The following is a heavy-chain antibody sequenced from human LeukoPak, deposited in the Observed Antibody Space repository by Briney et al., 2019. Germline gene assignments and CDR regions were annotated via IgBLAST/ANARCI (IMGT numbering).Heavy chain of an antibody. CDR2: FDPEDGET. CDR3: ASSEVTMVTRPYYFDY. D-gene: IGHD5-18*01. V-gene: IGHV1-24*01. J-gene: IGHJ4*02. Sequence: ASVKVSCKVSGYTLTELSMHWVRQAPGKGLEWMGGFDPEDGETIYAQKFQGRVTMTEDTSTDTAYMELSSLRSEDTAVYYCASSEVTMVTRPYYFDYWGQGTLVTVSS. CDR1: GYTLTELS.